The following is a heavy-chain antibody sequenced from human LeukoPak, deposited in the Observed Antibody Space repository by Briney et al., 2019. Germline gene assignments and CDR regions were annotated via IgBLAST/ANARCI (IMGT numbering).Heavy chain of an antibody. CDR3: ARLINGGRGFDI. D-gene: IGHD3-16*01. Sequence: GASVKVSCKASGYTFTGYYMHWVRQAPGQGLEWMGWIHPKSGDTNYAQKFQGRVTVTRDTSISTAYMELSGLRSDDTAVYYCARLINGGRGFDIWGQGTVVTVSS. J-gene: IGHJ3*02. V-gene: IGHV1-2*02. CDR2: IHPKSGDT. CDR1: GYTFTGYY.